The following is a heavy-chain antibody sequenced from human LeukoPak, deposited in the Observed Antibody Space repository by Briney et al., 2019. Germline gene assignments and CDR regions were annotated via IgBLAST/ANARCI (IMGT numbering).Heavy chain of an antibody. CDR3: ARGQVEQGPLYGDYVARWFDP. CDR2: INHSGST. CDR1: GGSFSGYY. Sequence: SETLSLTCAVYGGSFSGYYWSWIRQPPGKGLEWIGEINHSGSTNYNPSLKSRVTISVDTSKNQFSLKLSSVTAADTAVYYCARGQVEQGPLYGDYVARWFDPWGQGTLVTVSS. D-gene: IGHD4-17*01. V-gene: IGHV4-34*01. J-gene: IGHJ5*02.